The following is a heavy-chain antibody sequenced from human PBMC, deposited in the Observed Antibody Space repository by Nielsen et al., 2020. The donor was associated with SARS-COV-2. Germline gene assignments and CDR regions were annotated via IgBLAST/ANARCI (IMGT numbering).Heavy chain of an antibody. Sequence: ASVKVSCKASGGTFSSYAINWVRQAPGQGLEWMGWINAGNGNTKYSQKFQGRVTITRDTSASTAYMELSSLRSEDTAVYYCARDGGGAGYCSGGSCPAASDYYYGMDVWGQGTTVTVSS. CDR1: GGTFSSYA. CDR2: INAGNGNT. J-gene: IGHJ6*02. V-gene: IGHV1-3*01. CDR3: ARDGGGAGYCSGGSCPAASDYYYGMDV. D-gene: IGHD2-15*01.